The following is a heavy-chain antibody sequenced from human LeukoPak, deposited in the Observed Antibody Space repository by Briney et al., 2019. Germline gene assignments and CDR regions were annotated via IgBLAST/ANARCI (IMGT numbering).Heavy chain of an antibody. CDR3: AREDGDYYPSAY. D-gene: IGHD4-17*01. Sequence: PSETLSLTCTVSGGSIGSYYWSWIRQPPGKGLEWIGYIYYSGITNYNPSLKSRVTISVDTSKNQFSLQLSSVTAADTAVYYCAREDGDYYPSAYRGQGALVTVSS. V-gene: IGHV4-59*01. CDR1: GGSIGSYY. J-gene: IGHJ4*02. CDR2: IYYSGIT.